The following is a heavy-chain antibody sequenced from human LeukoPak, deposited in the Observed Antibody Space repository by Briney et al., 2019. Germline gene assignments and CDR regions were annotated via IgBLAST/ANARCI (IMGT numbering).Heavy chain of an antibody. D-gene: IGHD1-26*01. CDR1: GYTFTGYY. Sequence: ASVKVSCKASGYTFTGYYMHWVRQAPGQGREWMGRINPNSGGTNYAQKFQGRVTMTRDTSTSTAYMGLSRLRSDDTAVYYCARDLGSYPFDYWGQGTLVTVSS. CDR2: INPNSGGT. J-gene: IGHJ4*02. V-gene: IGHV1-2*06. CDR3: ARDLGSYPFDY.